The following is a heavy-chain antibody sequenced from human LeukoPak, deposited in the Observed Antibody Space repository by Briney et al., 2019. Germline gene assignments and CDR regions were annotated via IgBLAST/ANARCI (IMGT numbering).Heavy chain of an antibody. Sequence: PSETLSLTCTVSGGSISSSSYYWNCIRQPPGKALDWIGYIYYSGRTNYTPSLKSRVTMSVDTSKNQFSLKLTSVTAADTAVYYCARGGVGNNYFDYWGQGTLVTVSS. V-gene: IGHV4-61*01. J-gene: IGHJ4*02. CDR3: ARGGVGNNYFDY. D-gene: IGHD2-8*02. CDR2: IYYSGRT. CDR1: GGSISSSSYY.